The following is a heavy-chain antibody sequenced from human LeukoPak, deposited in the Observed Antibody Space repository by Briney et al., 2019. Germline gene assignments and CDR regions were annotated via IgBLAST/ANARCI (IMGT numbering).Heavy chain of an antibody. V-gene: IGHV3-7*01. Sequence: GRSLRLSCAASGFTFSNYWMTWFRQTPGKDLEWVGNIKYDGSEKYYVDSVKGRFTISRDNAKNSLYLHMNSLRAEDTAVYYCARRFDYWGQGTLVTVSS. CDR2: IKYDGSEK. J-gene: IGHJ4*02. CDR1: GFTFSNYW. CDR3: ARRFDY.